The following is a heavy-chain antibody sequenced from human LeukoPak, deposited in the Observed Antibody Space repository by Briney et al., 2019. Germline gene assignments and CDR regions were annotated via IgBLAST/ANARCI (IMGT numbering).Heavy chain of an antibody. CDR2: IYYSGST. Sequence: SETLSLTCTVSGGSISSYYWSWIRQPPGKGLEWIGYIYYSGSTNYNPSLKSRVTMSVDTSKNQFSLKLSSVTAADTAVYYCARADARSRSWFDPWGQGTLVTVSS. V-gene: IGHV4-59*08. D-gene: IGHD3-3*01. CDR1: GGSISSYY. CDR3: ARADARSRSWFDP. J-gene: IGHJ5*02.